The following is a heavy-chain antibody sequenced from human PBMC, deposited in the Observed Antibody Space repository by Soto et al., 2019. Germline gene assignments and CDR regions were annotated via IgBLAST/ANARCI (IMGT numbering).Heavy chain of an antibody. CDR1: GYTFTNFG. J-gene: IGHJ4*02. CDR3: AGGGTPIDY. V-gene: IGHV1-18*01. D-gene: IGHD3-16*01. CDR2: ISAHNGNT. Sequence: QVQLVQSGAEVKKPGASVKVSCKASGYTFTNFGISWVRQAPGQGLEWMGWISAHNGNTNYAQNFQGRVPMTTDTSTSTAYMGLRSLRSDDTAVYYWAGGGTPIDYWGQGTLVTVSS.